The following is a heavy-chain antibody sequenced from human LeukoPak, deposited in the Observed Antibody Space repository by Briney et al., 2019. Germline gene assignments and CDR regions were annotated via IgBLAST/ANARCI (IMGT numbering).Heavy chain of an antibody. J-gene: IGHJ4*02. CDR2: IWYDGSNK. Sequence: GGSLRLSCAASGFTFSSYGMHWVRQAPGKGLEWVAAIWYDGSNKYYADSVKGRFTISRDNSKNTLYLQMNSLRAEDTAVYYCVKDTGQYQYYFDYWGQGTLVTVSS. CDR3: VKDTGQYQYYFDY. CDR1: GFTFSSYG. V-gene: IGHV3-33*06. D-gene: IGHD3-10*01.